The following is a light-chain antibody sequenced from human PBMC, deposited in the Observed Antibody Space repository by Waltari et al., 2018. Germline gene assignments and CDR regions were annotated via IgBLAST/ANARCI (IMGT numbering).Light chain of an antibody. Sequence: EIVMTQSPATLSVSPGERATLSCRASQSVSSDLAWYQQKPGQAPRLLIYGASTRATGIPARFSGSGSATEFTLTISSLQSEDFAVYYCQQYDKWLMYTFGQGTKVEVK. CDR3: QQYDKWLMYT. J-gene: IGKJ2*01. CDR2: GAS. CDR1: QSVSSD. V-gene: IGKV3-15*01.